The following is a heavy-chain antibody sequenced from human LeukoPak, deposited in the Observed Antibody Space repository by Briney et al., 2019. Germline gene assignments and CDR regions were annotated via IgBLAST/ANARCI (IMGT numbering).Heavy chain of an antibody. V-gene: IGHV3-30*02. CDR2: IRYDGSNK. J-gene: IGHJ4*02. CDR1: GFTFSSYG. D-gene: IGHD3-22*01. CDR3: AKDNYYDSSLLDY. Sequence: GGSLRLSCAASGFTFSSYGMHWVRQAPGKGLEWVALIRYDGSNKYYADSVKGRFTISRDNSKNTLYLQMNSLRAEDTAVYYCAKDNYYDSSLLDYWGQGTLVTVSS.